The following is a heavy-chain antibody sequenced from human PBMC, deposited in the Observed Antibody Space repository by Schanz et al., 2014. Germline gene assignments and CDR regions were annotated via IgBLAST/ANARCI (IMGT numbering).Heavy chain of an antibody. D-gene: IGHD3-10*01. CDR3: ARANYRRKINFDY. CDR2: IWYDENNK. J-gene: IGHJ4*02. Sequence: QVQMVESGGGVVQPGRSLRLSCAASGFTFSSYAMHWVRQAPGKGLEWVAVIWYDENNKYYADSVKGRFTMSRDNSKNTLYLQMNSLRAEDTAVYYCARANYRRKINFDYWGRGTLVTVSS. V-gene: IGHV3-33*08. CDR1: GFTFSSYA.